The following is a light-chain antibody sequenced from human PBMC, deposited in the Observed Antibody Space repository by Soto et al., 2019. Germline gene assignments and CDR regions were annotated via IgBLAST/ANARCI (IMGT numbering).Light chain of an antibody. V-gene: IGKV3-20*01. Sequence: EIVLTQSPGTLSLSPGERATLSCRASQSVSSSYLAWYQQKPGQAPSLLIYGASSRATGIPDRFSGSGSGTDFTLTISRLEPDDFAVYYCQQDGSSPTFGQGTKVEIK. CDR3: QQDGSSPT. CDR1: QSVSSSY. CDR2: GAS. J-gene: IGKJ1*01.